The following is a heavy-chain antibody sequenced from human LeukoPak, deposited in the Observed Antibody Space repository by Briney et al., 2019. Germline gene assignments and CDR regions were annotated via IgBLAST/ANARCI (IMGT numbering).Heavy chain of an antibody. V-gene: IGHV3-23*01. CDR3: AKSQLVGATYALDI. D-gene: IGHD1-26*01. Sequence: PGGSLRLSCAASGLIFSSYDMSWPRQAPGKGLEWVSGIRGSGGSTFYADSVKGRFTISRDNSKNTLNLQMNSLRAEDTAVYYCAKSQLVGATYALDIWGQGTMVTVSS. J-gene: IGHJ3*02. CDR1: GLIFSSYD. CDR2: IRGSGGST.